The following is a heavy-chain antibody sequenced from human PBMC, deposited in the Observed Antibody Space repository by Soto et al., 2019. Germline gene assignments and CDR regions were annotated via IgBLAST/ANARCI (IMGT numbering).Heavy chain of an antibody. CDR1: GFTFSSYS. CDR3: ARGLSSGWYPGAFDI. Sequence: SLRLSCAASGFTFSSYSMNWVRQAPGKGLEWVSYISSSSSTIYYADSVKGRFTISRDNAKNSLYLQMNSLRAEDTAVYYCARGLSSGWYPGAFDIWGQGTMVTVSS. J-gene: IGHJ3*02. V-gene: IGHV3-48*01. CDR2: ISSSSSTI. D-gene: IGHD6-19*01.